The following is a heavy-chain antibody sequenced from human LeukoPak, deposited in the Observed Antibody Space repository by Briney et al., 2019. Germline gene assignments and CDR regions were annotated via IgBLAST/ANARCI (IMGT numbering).Heavy chain of an antibody. CDR1: GGTFSSYA. Sequence: SVKVSCKASGGTFSSYAISWVRQAPGQGLEWMGGIIPIFGTANYAQKFQGRVTITADESTSTAYMELSSLRSEDTAVYYCARDLSSTVYYYYYMDVWGKETTVTVSS. J-gene: IGHJ6*03. D-gene: IGHD4-11*01. V-gene: IGHV1-69*13. CDR2: IIPIFGTA. CDR3: ARDLSSTVYYYYYMDV.